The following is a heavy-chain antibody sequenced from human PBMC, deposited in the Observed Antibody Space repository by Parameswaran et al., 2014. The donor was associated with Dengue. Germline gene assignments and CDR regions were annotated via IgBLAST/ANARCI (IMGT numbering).Heavy chain of an antibody. J-gene: IGHJ3*02. Sequence: KWIRQSPSRGLEWLGRTYYRSKWYNDYAVSVKSRITINPDTSKNQFSLQLNSVTPEDTAVYYCARVGHVTIFWSGYYSLDAFDIWAKGQWSPSPQ. CDR2: TYYRSKWYN. V-gene: IGHV6-1*01. CDR3: ARVGHVTIFWSGYYSLDAFDI. D-gene: IGHD3-3*01.